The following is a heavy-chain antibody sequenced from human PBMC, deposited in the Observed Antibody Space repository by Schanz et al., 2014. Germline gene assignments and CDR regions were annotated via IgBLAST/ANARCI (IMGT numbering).Heavy chain of an antibody. CDR3: ARDRRNADLDY. CDR2: INTGVNT. Sequence: EVQLLESGGGLVQPGGSLRLSCAASGFTFGDYAMTWVRQAPGKGLEWVSAINTGVNTYYADSVRGRFTMSRDNSKNTLYLQMKSLRAEDTALYYCARDRRNADLDYWGQGTLVTVSS. V-gene: IGHV3-23*01. D-gene: IGHD1-1*01. J-gene: IGHJ4*02. CDR1: GFTFGDYA.